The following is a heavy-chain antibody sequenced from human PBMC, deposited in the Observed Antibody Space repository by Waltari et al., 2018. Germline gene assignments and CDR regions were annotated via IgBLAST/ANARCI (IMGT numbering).Heavy chain of an antibody. J-gene: IGHJ6*02. V-gene: IGHV1-18*01. CDR2: ISAYNGNT. Sequence: QVQLVQSGAEVKKPGSSVKVSCKASGGTFTSYAISWVRQAPGQGLEWMGGISAYNGNTNYAQKLQGRVTMTTDTSTSTAYMELRSLRSDDTAVYYCARRGLWFGVYGMDVWGQGTTVTVSS. CDR1: GGTFTSYA. CDR3: ARRGLWFGVYGMDV. D-gene: IGHD3-10*01.